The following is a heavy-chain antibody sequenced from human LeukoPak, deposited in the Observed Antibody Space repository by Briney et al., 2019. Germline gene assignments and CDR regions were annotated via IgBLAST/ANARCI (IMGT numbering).Heavy chain of an antibody. CDR1: GFTVSSNY. CDR3: ARNVWFGELDNWFDP. V-gene: IGHV3-53*01. CDR2: IYSGGST. J-gene: IGHJ5*02. Sequence: GGSLRLSCAASGFTVSSNYMSWVRQAPGKGLEWISVIYSGGSTYYADSVKGRFTISRDNSKNTLYLQMNSLRAEDTAVYYCARNVWFGELDNWFDPWGQGTLVTVSS. D-gene: IGHD3-10*01.